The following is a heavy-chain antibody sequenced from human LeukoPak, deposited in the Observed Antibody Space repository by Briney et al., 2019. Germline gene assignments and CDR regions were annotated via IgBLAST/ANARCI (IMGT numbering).Heavy chain of an antibody. J-gene: IGHJ4*02. CDR2: IKQDGSEK. CDR3: ARDRGAVAGYFDY. Sequence: GGSLRLSCAASGFTFNSYWMSWVRQAPGKGLEWVANIKQDGSEKYYVDSVKGRFTISRDNAKNSLYLQMNSLRAEDTAVYYCARDRGAVAGYFDYWGQGTLVTVSS. D-gene: IGHD6-19*01. V-gene: IGHV3-7*01. CDR1: GFTFNSYW.